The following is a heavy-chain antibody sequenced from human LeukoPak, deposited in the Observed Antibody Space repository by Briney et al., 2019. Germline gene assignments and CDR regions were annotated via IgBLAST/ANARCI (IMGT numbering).Heavy chain of an antibody. Sequence: SGGSLRLSCSASGFTFSNYFMHWVRQTPGKGLEYVSLINPNGRDTSYADSVKGRFTVSRDNSRNTLYLQMSSLRPEDTAVYYCVKDVSGSYGFDVWGQGTMVTVSS. D-gene: IGHD1-26*01. CDR2: INPNGRDT. CDR1: GFTFSNYF. CDR3: VKDVSGSYGFDV. V-gene: IGHV3-64D*09. J-gene: IGHJ3*01.